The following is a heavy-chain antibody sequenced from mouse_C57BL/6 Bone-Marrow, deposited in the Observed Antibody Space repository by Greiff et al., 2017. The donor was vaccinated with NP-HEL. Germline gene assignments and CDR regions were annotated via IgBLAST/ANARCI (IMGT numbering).Heavy chain of an antibody. J-gene: IGHJ2*01. CDR3: ARDPYGSSSLYYFDY. CDR1: GFTFSDYY. Sequence: EVMLVEPEGGLVQPGRSMKLSCTASGFTFSDYYMAWVRQVPEKGLEWVANINYDGSSTYYLDSLKSRFIISRDNAKNILYLQMSSLKSEDTATYYCARDPYGSSSLYYFDYWGQGTTLTVSS. CDR2: INYDGSST. D-gene: IGHD1-1*01. V-gene: IGHV5-16*01.